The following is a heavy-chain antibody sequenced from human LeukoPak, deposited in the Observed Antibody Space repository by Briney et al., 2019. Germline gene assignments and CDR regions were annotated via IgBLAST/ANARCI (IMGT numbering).Heavy chain of an antibody. CDR3: AGSQLGASDI. Sequence: GGSLRLPRGACGYTFHICWMIWASQAPGKGLEWVANIKQDGSEKYYVDSVKGRFTISRDNAKNSLYLQMNSLRAEDTAVYYFAGSQLGASDISGQGTMVTVSS. D-gene: IGHD2-2*01. V-gene: IGHV3-7*04. CDR2: IKQDGSEK. J-gene: IGHJ3*02. CDR1: GYTFHICW.